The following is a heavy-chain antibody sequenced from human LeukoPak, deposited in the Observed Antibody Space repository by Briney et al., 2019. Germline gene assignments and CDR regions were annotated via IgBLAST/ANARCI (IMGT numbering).Heavy chain of an antibody. V-gene: IGHV3-66*01. CDR2: IYSGGST. CDR3: ARADETTWGIDP. D-gene: IGHD3-16*01. Sequence: GGSLRLSCAASGFTVSSNYMSWVRQAPGKGLEWVSVIYSGGSTYYADSVKGRFTISRDNSKNTLYLQMNNLRADDTAVYYCARADETTWGIDPWGQGTLVTVSS. J-gene: IGHJ5*02. CDR1: GFTVSSNY.